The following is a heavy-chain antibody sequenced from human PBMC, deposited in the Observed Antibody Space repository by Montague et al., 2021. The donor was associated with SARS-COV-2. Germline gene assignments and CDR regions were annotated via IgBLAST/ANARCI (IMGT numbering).Heavy chain of an antibody. J-gene: IGHJ5*02. CDR3: AREGHLATRPGWSNWFDP. V-gene: IGHV3-11*06. CDR2: ISSSTTYT. D-gene: IGHD6-6*01. CDR1: GFNFSDYY. Sequence: SLRLSCAASGFNFSDYYITWVRQAPGKGPEWVAYISSSTTYTNYADSLKGRFTISRDNTKKSVYLQMNRLRAEDTGVYYCAREGHLATRPGWSNWFDPWGQGTLVTVSS.